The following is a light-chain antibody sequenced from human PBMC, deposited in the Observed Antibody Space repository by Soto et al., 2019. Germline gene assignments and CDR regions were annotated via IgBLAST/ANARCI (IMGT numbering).Light chain of an antibody. CDR1: SSDVGGYNY. Sequence: QSALTQPASVSGSPGQTITISCTGTSSDVGGYNYVSWYQQHPGKAPKLMIYDVSNRPSGVSNRFSGSKSGNTASLTISGLQAEDEADYYCNSYASSQPAVLFGGGTKLTVL. J-gene: IGLJ2*01. CDR2: DVS. CDR3: NSYASSQPAVL. V-gene: IGLV2-14*03.